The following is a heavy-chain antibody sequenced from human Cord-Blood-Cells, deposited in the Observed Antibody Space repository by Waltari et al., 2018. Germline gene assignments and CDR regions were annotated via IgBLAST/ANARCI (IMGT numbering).Heavy chain of an antibody. CDR1: GGTFSSYA. J-gene: IGHJ3*02. D-gene: IGHD7-27*01. V-gene: IGHV1-69*01. CDR2: IIPIFGTA. CDR3: ARGKGTGDAFDI. Sequence: QVQLVQSGAEVKKPGSSVKVSCKASGGTFSSYAISWVRQAPGQGLEWMGWIIPIFGTAKHAQKFQGRVTITADESTSRAYMELSSLRSEDTAVYYCARGKGTGDAFDIWGQGTMVTVSS.